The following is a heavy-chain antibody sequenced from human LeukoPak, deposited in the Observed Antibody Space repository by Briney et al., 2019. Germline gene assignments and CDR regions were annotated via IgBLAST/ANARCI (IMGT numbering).Heavy chain of an antibody. Sequence: GGSLRLSCAASGFTFSSYAMSWVRQAPGKGLEWVSAISGSGGSTYYADSVKGRFTISGDNSKNTLYLQMNSLRAEDTAVYYCARDPGPYDSSGYFDYWGQGTLVTVSS. V-gene: IGHV3-23*01. D-gene: IGHD3-22*01. CDR3: ARDPGPYDSSGYFDY. J-gene: IGHJ4*02. CDR2: ISGSGGST. CDR1: GFTFSSYA.